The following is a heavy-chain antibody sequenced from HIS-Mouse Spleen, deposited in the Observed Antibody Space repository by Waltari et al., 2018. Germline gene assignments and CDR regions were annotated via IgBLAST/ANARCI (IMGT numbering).Heavy chain of an antibody. CDR3: AREIPYSSSWYDWYFDL. Sequence: QLQLQESGPGLVKPSETLSLTCTVSGGSISSSSYYWGWIRQPTGKGLEWIGSIYYSESTYYNPSHKSRGTISVDKSQIQFSLKLSSLTAADTAVYYCAREIPYSSSWYDWYFDLWGRGTLVTVSS. D-gene: IGHD6-13*01. V-gene: IGHV4-39*07. CDR2: IYYSEST. J-gene: IGHJ2*01. CDR1: GGSISSSSYY.